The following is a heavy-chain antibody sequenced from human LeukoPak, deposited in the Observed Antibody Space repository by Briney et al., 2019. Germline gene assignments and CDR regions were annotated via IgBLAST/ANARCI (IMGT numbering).Heavy chain of an antibody. Sequence: SSQTLSLTCTVSGDSISSGDYYWSWIRQPAGKGLEWIRRISSSGSTNYNPSLKSRVTISVDTSRNQFSLKLSSVTAADTAVYFCARGPYSYDSSGAFDIWGQGTMVTVSS. CDR1: GDSISSGDYY. V-gene: IGHV4-61*02. J-gene: IGHJ3*02. CDR3: ARGPYSYDSSGAFDI. CDR2: ISSSGST. D-gene: IGHD3-22*01.